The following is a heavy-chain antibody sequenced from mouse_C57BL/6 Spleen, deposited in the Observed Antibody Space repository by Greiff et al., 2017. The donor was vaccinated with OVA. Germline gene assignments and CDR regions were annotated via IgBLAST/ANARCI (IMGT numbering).Heavy chain of an antibody. Sequence: EVKLVESGGGLVKPGGSLKLSCAASGFTFSDYGMHWVRQAPEKGLEWVAYISSGSSTIYYADTVKGRFTISRDNAKNTLFLQMTRLRSEDTAMYYCARNWDWYFDVWGTGTTVTVSS. CDR1: GFTFSDYG. CDR3: ARNWDWYFDV. V-gene: IGHV5-17*01. J-gene: IGHJ1*03. CDR2: ISSGSSTI. D-gene: IGHD4-1*01.